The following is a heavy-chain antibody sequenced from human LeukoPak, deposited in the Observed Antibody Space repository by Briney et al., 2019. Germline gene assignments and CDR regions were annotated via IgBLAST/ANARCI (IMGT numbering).Heavy chain of an antibody. CDR1: GFTFSAYS. V-gene: IGHV3-21*01. D-gene: IGHD2-2*01. J-gene: IGHJ5*02. Sequence: PGGSLRLSCAASGFTFSAYSMSWVRQAPGKGLEWVSSISANSDYIFYPDSMKGRFTISRDNAQKSPHLQMDSLRAEDTAVYYCASDLPAATTWGQGTLVTVSS. CDR2: ISANSDYI. CDR3: ASDLPAATT.